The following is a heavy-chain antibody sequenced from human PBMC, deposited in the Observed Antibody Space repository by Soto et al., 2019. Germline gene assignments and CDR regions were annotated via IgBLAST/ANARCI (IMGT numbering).Heavy chain of an antibody. Sequence: GGSLRLSCAASGFTFSSYGMHWVRQAPGKGLEWVAVISYDGSNKYYADSVKGRFTISRDNSKNTLYLQMNSLRAEDTAVYYCAKDSIQKIAVAPPYFDYWGQGTLVTVSS. V-gene: IGHV3-30*18. D-gene: IGHD6-19*01. CDR1: GFTFSSYG. CDR2: ISYDGSNK. CDR3: AKDSIQKIAVAPPYFDY. J-gene: IGHJ4*02.